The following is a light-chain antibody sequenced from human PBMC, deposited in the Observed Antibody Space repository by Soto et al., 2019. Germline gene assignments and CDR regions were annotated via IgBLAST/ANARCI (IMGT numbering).Light chain of an antibody. J-gene: IGLJ3*02. CDR3: CSYAGGVV. CDR2: EGS. CDR1: SSDVGSYNL. Sequence: QSALTQPASVSGSPGQSITISCTGTSSDVGSYNLVSWYQQHPGKAPKLMIYEGSKRPSGVSNRFSGSKSGNTASLTISGLQGEDEADYYCCSYAGGVVFGGGTKLTVL. V-gene: IGLV2-23*01.